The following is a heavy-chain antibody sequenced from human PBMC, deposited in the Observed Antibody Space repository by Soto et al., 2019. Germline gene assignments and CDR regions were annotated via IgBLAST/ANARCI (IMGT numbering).Heavy chain of an antibody. Sequence: SETLSLTCTVSGGSISSGDYYWSWIRQPPGKGLEWIGYTDYSGSTYYNPSLRSRLTISVDTSKNQFSLKLSSVTAADTAVYYCARGGRTIFGRYFDYWGQGTLVTVSS. V-gene: IGHV4-30-4*01. D-gene: IGHD3-3*01. CDR3: ARGGRTIFGRYFDY. CDR2: TDYSGST. J-gene: IGHJ4*02. CDR1: GGSISSGDYY.